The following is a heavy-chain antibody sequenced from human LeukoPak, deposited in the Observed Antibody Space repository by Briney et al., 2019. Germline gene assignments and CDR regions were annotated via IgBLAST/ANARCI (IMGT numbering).Heavy chain of an antibody. CDR1: GGSISSGSYY. V-gene: IGHV4-61*02. CDR3: ARSRGAGDIAELFLFDY. Sequence: SETLSLTCTVSGGSISSGSYYWSWIRQPAGKGLEWIGRIYTSGSTNYNPSLKSRVTISVDTSKNQFSLKLSSVTAADTAVYYCARSRGAGDIAELFLFDYWGQGTLVTVSS. J-gene: IGHJ4*02. CDR2: IYTSGST. D-gene: IGHD5-12*01.